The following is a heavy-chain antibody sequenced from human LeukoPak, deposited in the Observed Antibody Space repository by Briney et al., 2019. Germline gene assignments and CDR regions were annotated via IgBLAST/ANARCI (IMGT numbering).Heavy chain of an antibody. CDR3: ASRPYSSSWDYLDY. J-gene: IGHJ4*02. D-gene: IGHD6-13*01. Sequence: GASVKVSCKASGYTFTSYGISWVRQAPGQGLEWMGWISAYNGNTNYAQKLQGRVTMTTDTSTSTAYMELRSLRSDDTAVYYCASRPYSSSWDYLDYWGQGTLVTVSS. CDR2: ISAYNGNT. V-gene: IGHV1-18*01. CDR1: GYTFTSYG.